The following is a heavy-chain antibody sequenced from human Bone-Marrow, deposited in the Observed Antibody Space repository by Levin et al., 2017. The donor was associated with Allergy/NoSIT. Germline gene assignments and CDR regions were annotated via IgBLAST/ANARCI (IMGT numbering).Heavy chain of an antibody. J-gene: IGHJ4*02. V-gene: IGHV1-2*02. Sequence: GESLKISCKGSGYTFTGYYIHWVRQAPGQGLEWMGWINPNSGATNFAQRFQGRVTMSRDSAISTAYMELSGLRYDDTALYYCATSQIQGTWAQLWDLENWGQGALVTVSS. CDR3: ATSQIQGTWAQLWDLEN. CDR2: INPNSGAT. CDR1: GYTFTGYY. D-gene: IGHD5-18*01.